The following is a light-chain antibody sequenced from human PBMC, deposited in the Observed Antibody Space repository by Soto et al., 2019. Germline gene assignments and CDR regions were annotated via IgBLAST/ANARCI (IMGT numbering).Light chain of an antibody. V-gene: IGLV1-51*01. J-gene: IGLJ2*01. CDR2: NDD. Sequence: QSVLTQPPSVSAAPGQKVTISCSGSSSNIESNPVSSYRHLPGTVPKLLIHNDDNRPSGIPDRFSGSKSGTSATLGITVLQTGDEADYYCGSWDASLSAGVFGGGTKLTVL. CDR3: GSWDASLSAGV. CDR1: SSNIESNP.